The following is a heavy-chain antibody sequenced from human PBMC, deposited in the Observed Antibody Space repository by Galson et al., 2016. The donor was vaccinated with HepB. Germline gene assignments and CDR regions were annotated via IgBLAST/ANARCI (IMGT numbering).Heavy chain of an antibody. D-gene: IGHD2-21*01. CDR1: GFSLPTSEMC. V-gene: IGHV2-70*01. J-gene: IGHJ4*02. CDR2: IDWDGDK. CDR3: ARTRLKPLGWGLRRYYLDS. Sequence: PALVKPTQTLTLTCTFSGFSLPTSEMCVTWIRQTPGKALEWLATIDWDGDKNYITSLKTRLTISKDTSKNQVVLTMTDMTPVDTATYYCARTRLKPLGWGLRRYYLDSWGQGTLVTVST.